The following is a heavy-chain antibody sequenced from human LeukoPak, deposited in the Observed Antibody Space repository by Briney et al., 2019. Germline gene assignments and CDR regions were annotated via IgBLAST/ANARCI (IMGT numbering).Heavy chain of an antibody. D-gene: IGHD1-7*01. J-gene: IGHJ4*02. Sequence: PGGSLRLSCAASGFTFSIYSMNWVRQAPGKGLEWVSSISSSSNYINHADSVKGRFTISRDNAKNSLYLQMNSLRAEDTAVYYCARSYNWNYALFDYWGQGTLVTVSS. CDR1: GFTFSIYS. V-gene: IGHV3-21*01. CDR2: ISSSSNYI. CDR3: ARSYNWNYALFDY.